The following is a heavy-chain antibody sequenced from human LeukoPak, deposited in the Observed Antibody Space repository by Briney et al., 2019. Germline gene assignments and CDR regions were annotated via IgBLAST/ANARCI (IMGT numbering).Heavy chain of an antibody. CDR2: IYYSGST. V-gene: IGHV4-59*01. Sequence: SETLSLTCTVSGGSISSYHWSWIRWPPGKGLEWIGYIYYSGSTNYNPSLKSRVTISVDASKNQFSLNLTSVTAADTAVYYCARVSGYGGSSGVWGQGTLVTVSS. D-gene: IGHD4-23*01. CDR3: ARVSGYGGSSGV. CDR1: GGSISSYH. J-gene: IGHJ4*02.